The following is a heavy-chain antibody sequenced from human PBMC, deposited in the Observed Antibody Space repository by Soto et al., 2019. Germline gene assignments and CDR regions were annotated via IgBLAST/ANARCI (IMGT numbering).Heavy chain of an antibody. CDR3: ARDLRFGELLVYYYYGMDV. Sequence: ASVKVSCKASGYTFTSYAMHCVRQAPGQRLEWMGWINAGNGNTKYSQKFQGRVTITRDTSASTAYMELSSLRSEDTAVYYCARDLRFGELLVYYYYGMDVWGQGTTVTSP. CDR2: INAGNGNT. V-gene: IGHV1-3*01. CDR1: GYTFTSYA. J-gene: IGHJ6*02. D-gene: IGHD3-10*01.